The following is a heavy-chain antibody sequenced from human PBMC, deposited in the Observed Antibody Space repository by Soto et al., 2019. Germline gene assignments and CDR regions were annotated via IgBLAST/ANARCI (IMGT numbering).Heavy chain of an antibody. CDR2: IYNSGSA. Sequence: SETLSLTCAVSGGSISSGGYSWNWIRQAPGKGLEWIGYIYNSGSAYYNTSLKSRVTISVDSSKNQFSLKLSSVTAADTSIYYFATATQYFFDNSGYPTGPHFAFDIWGQGTKVT. V-gene: IGHV4-30-2*01. D-gene: IGHD3-22*01. CDR1: GGSISSGGYS. CDR3: ATATQYFFDNSGYPTGPHFAFDI. J-gene: IGHJ3*02.